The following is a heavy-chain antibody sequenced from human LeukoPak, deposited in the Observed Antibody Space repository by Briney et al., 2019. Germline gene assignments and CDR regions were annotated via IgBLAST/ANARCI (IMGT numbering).Heavy chain of an antibody. D-gene: IGHD3-10*01. J-gene: IGHJ3*02. CDR1: GGSITNLDYY. Sequence: SQTLSLTCTVSGGSITNLDYYWTWIRQPAGKRLEWIGRIYTSGGTNFNPSLKSRVTMSVDRSKNEISLHLASLTAADTALYYCAGRGSSSGTFDIWGPGTFVTVSS. V-gene: IGHV4-61*02. CDR3: AGRGSSSGTFDI. CDR2: IYTSGGT.